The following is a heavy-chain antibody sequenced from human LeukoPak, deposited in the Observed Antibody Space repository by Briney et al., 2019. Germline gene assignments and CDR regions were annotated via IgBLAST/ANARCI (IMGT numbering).Heavy chain of an antibody. D-gene: IGHD2-21*02. V-gene: IGHV4-61*02. CDR1: GGSISSGSYY. Sequence: TSQTLSLTCTVSGGSISSGSYYWSWIRQPAGKGLEWIGRIYTSGSTNYNPSLKSQVTISVDTSKNQFSLKLSSVTAADTAVYYCAREAYCGGDCYYATDYWGQGTLVTVSS. CDR3: AREAYCGGDCYYATDY. CDR2: IYTSGST. J-gene: IGHJ4*02.